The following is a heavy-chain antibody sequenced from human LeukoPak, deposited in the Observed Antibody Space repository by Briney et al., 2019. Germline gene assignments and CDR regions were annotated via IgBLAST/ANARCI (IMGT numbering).Heavy chain of an antibody. CDR2: IKQDGNEK. CDR3: ARDEQQLVHTPTFDY. Sequence: GGSLRLSCAASGFTFSSYWMSWVRQAPGKGLEWVANIKQDGNEKYYVDSVKGRFTISRDNSKNTLYLQMNSLRAEDTAVYYCARDEQQLVHTPTFDYWGQGTLVTVSS. CDR1: GFTFSSYW. V-gene: IGHV3-7*01. J-gene: IGHJ4*02. D-gene: IGHD6-13*01.